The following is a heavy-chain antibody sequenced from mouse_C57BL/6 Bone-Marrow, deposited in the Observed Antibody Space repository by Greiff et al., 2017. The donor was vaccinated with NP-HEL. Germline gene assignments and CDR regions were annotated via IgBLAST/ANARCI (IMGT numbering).Heavy chain of an antibody. CDR1: GYTFTSYT. CDR3: ARTDPMTMMEGAMDY. J-gene: IGHJ4*01. Sequence: QVQLKQSGVELARPGASVKMSCKASGYTFTSYTMHWVKQRPGQGLEWIGYINPSSGYTKYNQKFKDKATLTADKSSSTAYMQLSSLTSEDSAVYYCARTDPMTMMEGAMDYWGQGTSVTVSS. CDR2: INPSSGYT. D-gene: IGHD2-3*01. V-gene: IGHV1-4*01.